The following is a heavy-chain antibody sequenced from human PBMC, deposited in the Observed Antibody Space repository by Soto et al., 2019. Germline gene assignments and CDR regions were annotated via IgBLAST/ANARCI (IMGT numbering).Heavy chain of an antibody. V-gene: IGHV1-69*02. CDR3: ARGSQCSGGSCYSFDP. CDR2: IIPNLGIT. J-gene: IGHJ5*02. D-gene: IGHD2-15*01. CDR1: GGTFSSYT. Sequence: SVKVSCKASGGTFSSYTISWVRQAPGQGLEWMGRIIPNLGITNYAQKFQGRVTITTDNSISTAYMELSSLRSEDTAVYYCARGSQCSGGSCYSFDPWGQGTLVTVSS.